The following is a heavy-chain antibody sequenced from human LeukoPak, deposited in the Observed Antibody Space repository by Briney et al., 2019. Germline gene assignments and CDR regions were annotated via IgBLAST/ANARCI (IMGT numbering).Heavy chain of an antibody. Sequence: SETLSLTCTVSGGSISTSSYYWGWVRQPPGKGLEWIGNIFCGSTYYSPSLKSRVTISLDTSRNQFSLRLSSVTAADTAVYYCTRLYYYGSGSYYNFDFWGQGTLVTVSS. J-gene: IGHJ4*02. CDR3: TRLYYYGSGSYYNFDF. V-gene: IGHV4-39*01. D-gene: IGHD3-10*01. CDR2: IFCGST. CDR1: GGSISTSSYY.